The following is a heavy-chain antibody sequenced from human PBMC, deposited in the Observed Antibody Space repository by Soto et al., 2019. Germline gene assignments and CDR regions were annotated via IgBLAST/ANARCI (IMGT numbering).Heavy chain of an antibody. Sequence: QGQLVQSGAEVKKPGASVKVSCKASGYTFTKYGISWVRQGPGQGLEWMGWISANNGNTNYAQKLQGRVTMTTDTSTTTAYMELRSLRSDDTAVYYCARGESGELPYGMDVWGQGTTVTVS. CDR1: GYTFTKYG. CDR3: ARGESGELPYGMDV. V-gene: IGHV1-18*01. J-gene: IGHJ6*02. CDR2: ISANNGNT. D-gene: IGHD7-27*01.